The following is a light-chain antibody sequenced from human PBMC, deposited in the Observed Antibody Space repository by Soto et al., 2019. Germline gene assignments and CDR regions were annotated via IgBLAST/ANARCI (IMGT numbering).Light chain of an antibody. Sequence: EVVLTQSPGTLSLSPGESATLSCRASHSVTRYVAWYQQKPGQAPRLLIYDAYSRATGIQDRFSGSGSGTEFTPTIRSLQSEDFAVYYCKQYDKWPRTFGQGTKVDIK. CDR1: HSVTRY. J-gene: IGKJ1*01. CDR3: KQYDKWPRT. CDR2: DAY. V-gene: IGKV3D-15*01.